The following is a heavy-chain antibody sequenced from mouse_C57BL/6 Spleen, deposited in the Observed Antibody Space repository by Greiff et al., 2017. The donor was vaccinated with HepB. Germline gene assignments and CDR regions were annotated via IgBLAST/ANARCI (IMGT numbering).Heavy chain of an antibody. D-gene: IGHD1-1*01. Sequence: VKLQESGPELVKPGASVKISCKASGYAFSSSWMNWVKQRPGKGLEWIGRIYPGDGDTNYNGKFKGKATLTADKSSSTAYMQLSSLTSEDSAVYFCARLGYYGSSSLDYWGQGTTLTVSS. CDR2: IYPGDGDT. CDR1: GYAFSSSW. J-gene: IGHJ2*01. CDR3: ARLGYYGSSSLDY. V-gene: IGHV1-82*01.